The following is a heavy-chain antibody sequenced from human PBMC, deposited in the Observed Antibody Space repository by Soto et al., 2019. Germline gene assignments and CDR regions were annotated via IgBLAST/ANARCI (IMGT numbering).Heavy chain of an antibody. V-gene: IGHV1-3*04. J-gene: IGHJ5*02. CDR3: ARDPIWTYTWNYARLNFLDP. D-gene: IGHD1-7*01. CDR1: GYTFTSNV. Sequence: ASVKVSCKASGYTFTSNVIHWLRQAPGQTLEWMGWIHTAKGNTKYSQKFEARVTLTRDTAASTAYMELNSLRSDDTAVYYCARDPIWTYTWNYARLNFLDPWGQGTLVTVSS. CDR2: IHTAKGNT.